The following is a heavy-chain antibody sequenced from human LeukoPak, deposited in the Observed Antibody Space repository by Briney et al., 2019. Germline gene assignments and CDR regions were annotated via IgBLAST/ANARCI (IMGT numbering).Heavy chain of an antibody. J-gene: IGHJ5*02. CDR3: ARHLYGSGSYGYNWFDP. CDR1: GYSISSGYY. D-gene: IGHD3-10*01. Sequence: PSETLSLTCTVSGYSISSGYYWGWIRQPPGKGLEWIGSIYHSGSTYYNPSLKSRVTISVDTSKNQFSLKLSSVTAADTAVYYCARHLYGSGSYGYNWFDPWGQGTLVTVSS. CDR2: IYHSGST. V-gene: IGHV4-38-2*02.